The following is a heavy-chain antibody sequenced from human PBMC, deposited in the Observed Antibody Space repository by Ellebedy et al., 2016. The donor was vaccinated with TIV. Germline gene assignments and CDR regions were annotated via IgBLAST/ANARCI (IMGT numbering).Heavy chain of an antibody. CDR1: GFTFSSHA. D-gene: IGHD1-7*01. J-gene: IGHJ6*02. V-gene: IGHV3-30-3*01. CDR2: ISYDGSNT. CDR3: ATGTILYYGMDV. Sequence: GESLKISCAAPGFTFSSHAMHWVRQAPGRGLEWVAVISYDGSNTYYADSVTGRFTISRDNSKNTLYLQMNSLRAEDTAVYYCATGTILYYGMDVWGQGTTVTVSS.